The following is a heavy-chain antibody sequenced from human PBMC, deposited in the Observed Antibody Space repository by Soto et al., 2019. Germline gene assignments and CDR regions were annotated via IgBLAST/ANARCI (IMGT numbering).Heavy chain of an antibody. CDR3: AREPTPARYGSGSYGFGMDV. CDR2: IYYSGST. CDR1: GGSISSGGYY. V-gene: IGHV4-31*03. D-gene: IGHD3-10*01. Sequence: SETLSPTCTVSGGSISSGGYYWSWIRQHPGKGLEWIGYIYYSGSTYYNPSLKSRVTVSVDTSKNQFSLKLMSVTAADTAVYYCAREPTPARYGSGSYGFGMDVWGQGTTVTVSS. J-gene: IGHJ6*02.